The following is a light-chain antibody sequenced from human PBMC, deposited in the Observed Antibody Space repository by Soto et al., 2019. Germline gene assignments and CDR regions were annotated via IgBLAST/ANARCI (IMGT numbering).Light chain of an antibody. V-gene: IGKV3-20*01. CDR3: QQYGSSPWT. CDR1: QGIGDT. J-gene: IGKJ1*01. Sequence: EILMTQSPATLSVSPGEGATLSCRASQGIGDTLAWYQHKPGQTPRLLIYDTSTRATGVPARFSGSGSGTDFTLTISRLEPEDFAMYYCQQYGSSPWTFGQGTKVAIK. CDR2: DTS.